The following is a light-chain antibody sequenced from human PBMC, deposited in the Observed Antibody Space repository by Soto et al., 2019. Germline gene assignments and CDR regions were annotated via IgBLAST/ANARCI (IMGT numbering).Light chain of an antibody. Sequence: QSVLPQPASVSGSPGQSSTISCTGTSSDVGGYNYVSWYQQHPGKAPKFMIYDVSNRPSGVSNRFSGSKSGNTASLTISGLQAEDEADYYCCSYTTSNTRQIVFGTGTKVTVL. J-gene: IGLJ1*01. CDR1: SSDVGGYNY. CDR3: CSYTTSNTRQIV. CDR2: DVS. V-gene: IGLV2-14*01.